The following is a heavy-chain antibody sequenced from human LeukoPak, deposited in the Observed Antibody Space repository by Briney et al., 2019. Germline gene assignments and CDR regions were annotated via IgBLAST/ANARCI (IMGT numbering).Heavy chain of an antibody. CDR3: ARDKGSSWSGGFYY. Sequence: GGSLRLSCAASGFTFSSYSMNWVRQAPGKGLEWVSSISSSSSYIYYADSVKGRFTISRDNAKNSLYLQMNSRSSEVTAVYYCARDKGSSWSGGFYYWGQGTLVTVSS. CDR1: GFTFSSYS. D-gene: IGHD6-13*01. V-gene: IGHV3-21*01. CDR2: ISSSSSYI. J-gene: IGHJ4*02.